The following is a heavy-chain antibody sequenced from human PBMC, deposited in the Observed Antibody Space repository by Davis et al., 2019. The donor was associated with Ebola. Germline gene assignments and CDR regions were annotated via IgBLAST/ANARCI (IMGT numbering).Heavy chain of an antibody. J-gene: IGHJ3*02. D-gene: IGHD2-2*01. CDR3: AKGGTSWSLRGILDAFDI. Sequence: GESLKISCAASGFSFSDYWMHWVRQAPGKGPEWVSRISPDGRNIGYADFVKGRFTISRDNSKNTLYLQMNSLRAEDTAVYHCAKGGTSWSLRGILDAFDIWGQGTMVTVSS. CDR2: ISPDGRNI. V-gene: IGHV3-74*01. CDR1: GFSFSDYW.